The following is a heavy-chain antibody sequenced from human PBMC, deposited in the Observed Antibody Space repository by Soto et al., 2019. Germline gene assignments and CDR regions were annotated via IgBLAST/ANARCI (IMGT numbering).Heavy chain of an antibody. CDR2: INSDGSST. D-gene: IGHD1-1*01. Sequence: GGSLRLSCAASGFTFSSYWMHWVRQAPGKGLVWVSRINSDGSSTSYADSVKGRFTISRDNAKNTLYLQMNSLSAEDTAVYYCERDSSKVETGMDLWGQGTTVTVSS. CDR3: ERDSSKVETGMDL. J-gene: IGHJ6*02. V-gene: IGHV3-74*01. CDR1: GFTFSSYW.